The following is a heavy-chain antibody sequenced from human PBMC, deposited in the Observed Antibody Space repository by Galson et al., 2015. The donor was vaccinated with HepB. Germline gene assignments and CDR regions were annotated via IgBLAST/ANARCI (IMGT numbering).Heavy chain of an antibody. D-gene: IGHD6-13*01. V-gene: IGHV4-39*01. CDR2: VYYTGST. Sequence: SETLSLTCIVSGDSISSMSHFWALIRQPPGKGLEWIGTVYYTGSTYYNPSLKSRVMMSVDTSKSLFSLKVGSVTAADTAVYYCARLRSWGSSWFYFDSWGQGTLVTVSS. CDR3: ARLRSWGSSWFYFDS. CDR1: GDSISSMSHF. J-gene: IGHJ4*02.